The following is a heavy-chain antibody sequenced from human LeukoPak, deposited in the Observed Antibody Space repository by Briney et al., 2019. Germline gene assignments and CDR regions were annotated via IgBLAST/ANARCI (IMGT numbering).Heavy chain of an antibody. CDR1: GYSFINYG. Sequence: GASVKVSCKASGYSFINYGLVWVRQAPGQGLEWMGWISVYNGNTIYAQKLQGRVTMTTDTSTSTAYMELRSLRSDDTAVYYCARVKVGIFGDDYFDYWGQGTLVTVSS. V-gene: IGHV1-18*01. CDR2: ISVYNGNT. CDR3: ARVKVGIFGDDYFDY. J-gene: IGHJ4*02. D-gene: IGHD3-10*01.